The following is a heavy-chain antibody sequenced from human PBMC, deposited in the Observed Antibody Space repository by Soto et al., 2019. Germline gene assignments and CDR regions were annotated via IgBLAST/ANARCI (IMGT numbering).Heavy chain of an antibody. CDR2: ISGYNGHT. CDR3: ARHHGPMTADNWFDP. J-gene: IGHJ5*02. D-gene: IGHD3-22*01. CDR1: GYTFFSYA. V-gene: IGHV1-18*01. Sequence: GASVKVSCKASGYTFFSYAISWVRQARGQGLEWMGWISGYNGHTNYAQNFQGRLTLTTDPSTSTAYMELRSLRSDDTAVYYCARHHGPMTADNWFDPWGQGTQVTVS.